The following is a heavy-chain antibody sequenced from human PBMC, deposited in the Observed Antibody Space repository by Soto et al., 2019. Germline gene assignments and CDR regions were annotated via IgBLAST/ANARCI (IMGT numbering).Heavy chain of an antibody. D-gene: IGHD3-3*01. CDR3: ARKNRDFWSGYMISYYYGMDV. V-gene: IGHV3-7*05. J-gene: IGHJ6*02. CDR2: IKQDESEK. CDR1: GFTFSSYW. Sequence: EVQLVESGGGLVQPGGSLRLSCAASGFTFSSYWMSWVRQAPGKGLEWVANIKQDESEKYYVNFVKGRFTISRENAKNSLYLQMNSLRAEDTAVYYCARKNRDFWSGYMISYYYGMDVWGQGTTVTVSS.